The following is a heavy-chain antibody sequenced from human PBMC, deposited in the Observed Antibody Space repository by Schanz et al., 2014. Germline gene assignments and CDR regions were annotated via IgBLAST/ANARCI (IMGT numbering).Heavy chain of an antibody. CDR2: ISFSGNTI. CDR1: GLIFSTYT. Sequence: EVQLVESGGGLVRPGGSLRLSCTTSGLIFSTYTLNWVRQAPGKGLEWISYISFSGNTIYYADSVRGRFTLSRDNSKNTVYLQMNSLRAEDTALYFCATDYSGGGCHIWGQGTMVTVSS. D-gene: IGHD6-19*01. J-gene: IGHJ3*02. CDR3: ATDYSGGGCHI. V-gene: IGHV3-48*01.